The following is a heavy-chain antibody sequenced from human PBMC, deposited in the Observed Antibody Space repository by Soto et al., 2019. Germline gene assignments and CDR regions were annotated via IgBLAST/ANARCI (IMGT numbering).Heavy chain of an antibody. D-gene: IGHD6-19*01. CDR2: INPNSGGT. Sequence: ASVKVSCKASGYTFTSYDINWVPQATGQGLEWMGWINPNSGGTNYAQKFQGRVTMTRDTSISTAYMELSRLRSDDTAVYYCARDPQWLAVDYWGQGTLVTVSS. V-gene: IGHV1-2*02. CDR3: ARDPQWLAVDY. CDR1: GYTFTSYD. J-gene: IGHJ4*02.